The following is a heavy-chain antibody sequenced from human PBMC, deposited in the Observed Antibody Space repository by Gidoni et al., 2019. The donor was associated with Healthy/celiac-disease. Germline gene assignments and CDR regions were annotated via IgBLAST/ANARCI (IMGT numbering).Heavy chain of an antibody. CDR3: ARAGITMVRGAPGAFDI. V-gene: IGHV3-33*01. D-gene: IGHD3-10*01. J-gene: IGHJ3*02. CDR1: GFTFISYG. Sequence: QVQLVESGGGVVQPERSLTLSCAASGFTFISYGMHWVRQAPGKGLEWVAVIWYDGSNKYYADSVKGRFTISRDNSKNTLYLQMNSLRAEDTAVYYCARAGITMVRGAPGAFDIWGQGTMVTVSS. CDR2: IWYDGSNK.